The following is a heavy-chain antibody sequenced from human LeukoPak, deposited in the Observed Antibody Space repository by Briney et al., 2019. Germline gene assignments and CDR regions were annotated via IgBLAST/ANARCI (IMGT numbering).Heavy chain of an antibody. CDR1: GYAFTSYG. V-gene: IGHV1-18*04. CDR3: AGGYSYGRFDY. D-gene: IGHD5-18*01. Sequence: ASVTVSCKASGYAFTSYGISWVRQAPGQGLEGMGWISAYNGNTNYAQKLQGRVTMTTDTSTSTAYMELRSLRSDDTAVYYCAGGYSYGRFDYWGQGTLVTVSS. CDR2: ISAYNGNT. J-gene: IGHJ4*02.